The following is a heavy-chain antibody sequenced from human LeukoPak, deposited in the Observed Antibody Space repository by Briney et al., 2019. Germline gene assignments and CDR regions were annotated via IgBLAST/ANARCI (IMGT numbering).Heavy chain of an antibody. Sequence: GASVKVSCKASGYTFTSYGISWVRQAPGQGLEWMGWISTYNGDTNYAQKLQGRVTMTTDTSTSTAYMELSRLRSDDTAVYYCARGVGGHDSSGYYQTLFDYWGQGTLVTVSS. CDR1: GYTFTSYG. V-gene: IGHV1-18*01. CDR3: ARGVGGHDSSGYYQTLFDY. CDR2: ISTYNGDT. J-gene: IGHJ4*02. D-gene: IGHD3-22*01.